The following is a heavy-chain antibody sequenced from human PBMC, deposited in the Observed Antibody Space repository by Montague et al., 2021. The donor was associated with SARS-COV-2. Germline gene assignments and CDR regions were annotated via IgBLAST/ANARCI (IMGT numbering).Heavy chain of an antibody. V-gene: IGHV4-61*08. CDR1: GGSVSSGGSY. D-gene: IGHD3-3*01. J-gene: IGHJ4*02. CDR3: ARESSSITIFGMFFYYFDY. Sequence: LVKPTQTLSLTCTVSGGSVSSGGSYWSWIRQPPGKGLEWIGYIYYSGSTNYNPSLKSRVTISVDTSKNQFSLKLSSVTAADTAVYYCARESSSITIFGMFFYYFDYWGQGTLVTVSS. CDR2: IYYSGST.